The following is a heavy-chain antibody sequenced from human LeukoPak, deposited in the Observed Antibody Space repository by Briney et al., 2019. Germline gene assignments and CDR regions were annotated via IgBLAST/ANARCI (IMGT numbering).Heavy chain of an antibody. V-gene: IGHV3-21*01. CDR3: AREFPSNDY. J-gene: IGHJ4*02. Sequence: PGGSLRLSCAASGFTFSSYSMNWVRQAPGKGLEWVSSISSGSSYIYYADSVKGRSTISRDNAKNSLYLQMNSLRAEDTAVYYCAREFPSNDYWGQGTLVTVSS. CDR1: GFTFSSYS. D-gene: IGHD2-21*01. CDR2: ISSGSSYI.